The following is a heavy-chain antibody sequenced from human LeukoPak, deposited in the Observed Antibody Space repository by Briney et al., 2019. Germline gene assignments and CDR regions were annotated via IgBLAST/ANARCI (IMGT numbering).Heavy chain of an antibody. CDR1: GYTFTGYY. V-gene: IGHV1-2*02. CDR2: INPNSGGT. J-gene: IGHJ4*02. Sequence: ASVKVSYKASGYTFTGYYMHWVRRAPGQGLEWMGWINPNSGGTNYAQKFQGRVTMTRDTSISTAYMELSRLRSDDTAVYYCARDLIQLELYYFDYWGQGTLVTVSS. CDR3: ARDLIQLELYYFDY. D-gene: IGHD1-1*01.